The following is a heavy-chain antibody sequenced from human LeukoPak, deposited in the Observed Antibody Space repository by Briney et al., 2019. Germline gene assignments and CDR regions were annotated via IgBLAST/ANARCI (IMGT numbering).Heavy chain of an antibody. CDR3: ARVRSGYYFDY. D-gene: IGHD3-22*01. V-gene: IGHV3-11*01. CDR2: ISNRGGAI. Sequence: KPGGSLRLSCAASGFNFSDFYMGWIRQAPGKGREGISAISNRGGAIYYSDSVKGRFTMSRDNAKNSLFMQVDSLRAEDTALYYCARVRSGYYFDYWGQGTLVTVSS. CDR1: GFNFSDFY. J-gene: IGHJ4*02.